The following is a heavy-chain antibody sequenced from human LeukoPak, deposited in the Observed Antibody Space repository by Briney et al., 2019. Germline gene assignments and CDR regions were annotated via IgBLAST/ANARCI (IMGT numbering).Heavy chain of an antibody. CDR2: IYYSGST. CDR3: AIYCSGGSCLFDY. Sequence: PSETLSLTCTVSGGSISSYYWSWIRQPPGQGLECIGYIYYSGSTNYNPSLKSRVTISVDTSKNQFSLTLSSVTAAHTAVYYCAIYCSGGSCLFDYCGQGTLVTVSS. V-gene: IGHV4-59*08. CDR1: GGSISSYY. J-gene: IGHJ4*02. D-gene: IGHD2-15*01.